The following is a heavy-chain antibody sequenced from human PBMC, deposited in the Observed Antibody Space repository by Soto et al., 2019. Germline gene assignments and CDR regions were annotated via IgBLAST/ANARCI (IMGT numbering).Heavy chain of an antibody. V-gene: IGHV4-59*08. CDR1: GGSISSYY. D-gene: IGHD3-22*01. Sequence: QVQLQESGPGLVKPSETLSLTCTVSGGSISSYYWSWIRQPPGKGLEWIGYIHYSGSTNYNPSLKSRVTISVDTSKNQFSLKLSSVTAADTAVYYCATTTPDYDSSGYGYWGQGTLVTVSS. CDR3: ATTTPDYDSSGYGY. J-gene: IGHJ4*02. CDR2: IHYSGST.